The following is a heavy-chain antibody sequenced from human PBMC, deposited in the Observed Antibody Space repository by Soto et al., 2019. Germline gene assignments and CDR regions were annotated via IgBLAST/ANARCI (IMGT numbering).Heavy chain of an antibody. CDR2: IIPILGIA. V-gene: IGHV1-69*02. CDR3: ARASFMVGRLGETCN. D-gene: IGHD3-16*01. J-gene: IGHJ4*02. CDR1: GGTFSSYT. Sequence: QVQLVQSGAEVKKPGSSVKVSCKASGGTFSSYTISWVRQAPGQGLEWMGRIIPILGIANYAQKFQGRVTITADKPTSTAYMELSSLRSEDTAVYYCARASFMVGRLGETCNWGQGTLVTVSS.